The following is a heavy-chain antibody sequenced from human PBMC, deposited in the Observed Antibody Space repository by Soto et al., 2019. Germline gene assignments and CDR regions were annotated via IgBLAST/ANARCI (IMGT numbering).Heavy chain of an antibody. CDR1: GFTFSSYA. V-gene: IGHV3-64*01. CDR3: ARDGGSYYLDY. D-gene: IGHD1-26*01. CDR2: ISSNGGST. J-gene: IGHJ4*02. Sequence: EVQLVESGGGLVQPGGSLRLSCAASGFTFSSYAMHWVRQAPGKGLEYVSVISSNGGSTYCANSVKGRFTISRDNSKNTLYLQMGSLRAEDMAVYYGARDGGSYYLDYWGQGTLVTVSS.